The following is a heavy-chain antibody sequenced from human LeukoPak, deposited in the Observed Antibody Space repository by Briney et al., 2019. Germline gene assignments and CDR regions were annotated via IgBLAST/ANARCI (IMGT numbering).Heavy chain of an antibody. D-gene: IGHD2-15*01. J-gene: IGHJ2*01. CDR2: ISSNGGTT. Sequence: GGSLRLSCAAFGFTFSNYAMHWVRQAPGKGLEYVSAISSNGGTTYYANSVRGRFTISRDNSKNTLYLQMGSLRAEDMAVYYCARVEVVAAIGYWYFDLWGRGTLVTVSS. V-gene: IGHV3-64*01. CDR1: GFTFSNYA. CDR3: ARVEVVAAIGYWYFDL.